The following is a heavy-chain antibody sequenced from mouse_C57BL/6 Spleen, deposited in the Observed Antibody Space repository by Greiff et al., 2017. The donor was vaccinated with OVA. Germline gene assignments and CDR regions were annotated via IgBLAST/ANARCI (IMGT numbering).Heavy chain of an antibody. V-gene: IGHV3-6*01. Sequence: EVKLQESGPGLVKPSQSLSLTCSVTGYSITSGYYWNWIRQFPGNKLEWMGYISYDGSNNYNPSLKNRISITRDTSKNQFFLKLNSVTTEDTATYYCATLKGGFDYWGQGTTLTVSS. CDR3: ATLKGGFDY. J-gene: IGHJ2*01. CDR2: ISYDGSN. CDR1: GYSITSGYY. D-gene: IGHD1-3*01.